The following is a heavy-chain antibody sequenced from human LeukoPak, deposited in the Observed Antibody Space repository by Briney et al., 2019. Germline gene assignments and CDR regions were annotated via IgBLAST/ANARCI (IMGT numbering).Heavy chain of an antibody. Sequence: GGSLRLSCAASGFSFGEYWMLWVRQTPRNGLSWIARIDRDGTPRIYADSVMGRFTISRDNAKHALYLQMNSLKDEDTAVYYCVASRWSGALDFWGQGSLATVSS. CDR2: IDRDGTPR. V-gene: IGHV3-74*01. CDR1: GFSFGEYW. CDR3: VASRWSGALDF. D-gene: IGHD3-3*01. J-gene: IGHJ4*02.